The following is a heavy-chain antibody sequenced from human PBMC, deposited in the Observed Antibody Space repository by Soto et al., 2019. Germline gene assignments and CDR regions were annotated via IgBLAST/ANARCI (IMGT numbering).Heavy chain of an antibody. CDR1: GGSFSGYY. J-gene: IGHJ4*02. V-gene: IGHV4-34*01. Sequence: PSETLSLTCAVYGGSFSGYYWSWIRQPPGKGLEWIGEINHSGSTNYNPSLKSRVTISVDTSKNQFSLKLSSVTAADTAVYYCARATIWGSYRYPYYFDYWGQGTLVTVSS. CDR3: ARATIWGSYRYPYYFDY. CDR2: INHSGST. D-gene: IGHD3-16*02.